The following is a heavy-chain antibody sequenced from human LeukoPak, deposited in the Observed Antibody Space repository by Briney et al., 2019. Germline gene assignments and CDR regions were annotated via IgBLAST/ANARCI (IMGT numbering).Heavy chain of an antibody. Sequence: ASVTVSCKASGYTFTVYYMHWVRQAPGQGLEWMGWINPNSGGTNYAQKFQGRVTMTRDTSISTAYMELSRLRSDDTAVYYCARDGTSSGYVYYMDVWGKGTTVTVSS. CDR3: ARDGTSSGYVYYMDV. J-gene: IGHJ6*03. CDR1: GYTFTVYY. D-gene: IGHD3-22*01. CDR2: INPNSGGT. V-gene: IGHV1-2*02.